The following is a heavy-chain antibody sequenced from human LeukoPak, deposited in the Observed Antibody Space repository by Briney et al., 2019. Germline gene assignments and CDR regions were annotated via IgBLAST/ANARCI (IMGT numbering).Heavy chain of an antibody. CDR3: ARGLGGLVYFQH. V-gene: IGHV4-34*01. CDR1: XGSFSGYY. CDR2: INHSGST. D-gene: IGHD6-19*01. J-gene: IGHJ1*01. Sequence: SETLSLTCAVYXGSFSGYYWSWIRQPPXXXXXWIGEINHSGSTNYNPSLKSRVTISVDTSKNQFSLKLSSVTAADTAVYYCARGLGGLVYFQHWGQGTLVTVSS.